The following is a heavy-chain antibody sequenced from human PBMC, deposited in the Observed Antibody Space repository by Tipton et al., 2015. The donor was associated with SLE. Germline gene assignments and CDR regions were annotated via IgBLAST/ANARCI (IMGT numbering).Heavy chain of an antibody. CDR1: GGSISSSSYY. V-gene: IGHV4-39*07. Sequence: LRLSCTVSGGSISSSSYYRGWIRQPPGKGLEWIGSIYYSGSTYYNPSLKSRVTISLDTSKSQFSLILNSLTAADTAVYYCARGPFQRWPPGAYWGQGTLVTVSS. CDR2: IYYSGST. CDR3: ARGPFQRWPPGAY. D-gene: IGHD6-19*01. J-gene: IGHJ4*02.